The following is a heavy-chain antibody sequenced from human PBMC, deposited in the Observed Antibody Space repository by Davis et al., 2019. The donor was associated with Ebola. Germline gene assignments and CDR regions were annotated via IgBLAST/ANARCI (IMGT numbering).Heavy chain of an antibody. CDR2: IYYSRST. V-gene: IGHV4-39*01. D-gene: IGHD6-19*01. J-gene: IGHJ6*02. CDR3: ARRGYSSGWYALDV. CDR1: GGSISSSSYY. Sequence: SETLSLTCTVPGGSISSSSYYWGWIRQPPGKGLEWIGSIYYSRSTYYNPSLRRRVTISVDTSKNQFSLKLSSVTAADPAVYYWARRGYSSGWYALDVWGQGTTVTVSS.